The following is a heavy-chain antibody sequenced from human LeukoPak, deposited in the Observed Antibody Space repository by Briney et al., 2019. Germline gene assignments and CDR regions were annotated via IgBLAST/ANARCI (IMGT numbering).Heavy chain of an antibody. Sequence: PGGSLRLSCAASGFTFTNYEMNWVRQAPGQGLGWVSYISTSGSTTHYADSVKGRFTISRDNAKNSLYLQMNSPRGEDTAVYYCARARTSQQLNSFDIWGQGTMVTVSS. V-gene: IGHV3-48*03. CDR1: GFTFTNYE. J-gene: IGHJ3*02. CDR2: ISTSGSTT. D-gene: IGHD6-13*01. CDR3: ARARTSQQLNSFDI.